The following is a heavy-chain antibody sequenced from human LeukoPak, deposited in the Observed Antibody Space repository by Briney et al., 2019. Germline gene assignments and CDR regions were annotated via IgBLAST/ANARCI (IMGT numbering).Heavy chain of an antibody. CDR2: IYHDGNT. V-gene: IGHV4-39*07. CDR1: GGSISSSSYY. J-gene: IGHJ5*02. Sequence: PPETLSLTCSVFGGSISSSSYYWGWIRQSPGKGLEWIASIYHDGNTFYNPSLKSRVAISVDTAKSQVSLRLRSVTAADTAVYYCAETNTQDWFDPWGQGTLVTVSS. CDR3: AETNTQDWFDP. D-gene: IGHD1-7*01.